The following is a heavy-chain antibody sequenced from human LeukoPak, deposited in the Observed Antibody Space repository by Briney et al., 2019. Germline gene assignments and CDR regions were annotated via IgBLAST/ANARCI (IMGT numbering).Heavy chain of an antibody. V-gene: IGHV1-8*01. CDR1: GYTFTNYD. CDR2: MSPNNGNT. D-gene: IGHD3-22*01. J-gene: IGHJ4*02. Sequence: ASVKVSCKTSGYTFTNYDINWVRQATGQGLEWLGWMSPNNGNTGYAQKFQGRVTMTRDTSINTAYMELSSLRSEDTAVYYCARHYYDSSGYYCFDYWGQGTLVTVSS. CDR3: ARHYYDSSGYYCFDY.